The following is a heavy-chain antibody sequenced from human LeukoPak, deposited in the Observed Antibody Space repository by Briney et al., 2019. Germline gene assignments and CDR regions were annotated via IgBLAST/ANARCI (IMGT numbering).Heavy chain of an antibody. V-gene: IGHV3-30*02. CDR1: GFTFDTHD. CDR3: AMGWLQMNY. CDR2: IRSDGYDT. J-gene: IGHJ4*02. D-gene: IGHD5-24*01. Sequence: GGSLRLSCGASGFTFDTHDMHWVRQAPGKGLEWVAFIRSDGYDTYYADSVKGRFTISRDNSKNTLYLQMNSLRAADTAVYYCAMGWLQMNYWGQGTLVTVSS.